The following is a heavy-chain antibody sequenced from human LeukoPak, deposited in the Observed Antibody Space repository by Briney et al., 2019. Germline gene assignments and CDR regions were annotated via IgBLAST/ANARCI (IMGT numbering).Heavy chain of an antibody. CDR3: ARLSIAARSDFDY. Sequence: ASVKVSCKASGYTFTGYYMHWVRQAPGQGLEWMGGINPNSGGTNYAQKLQGRVTMTRDTSISTAYMELSRLRSDDTAVYYCARLSIAARSDFDYWGQGTLVTVSS. V-gene: IGHV1-2*02. D-gene: IGHD6-6*01. J-gene: IGHJ4*02. CDR1: GYTFTGYY. CDR2: INPNSGGT.